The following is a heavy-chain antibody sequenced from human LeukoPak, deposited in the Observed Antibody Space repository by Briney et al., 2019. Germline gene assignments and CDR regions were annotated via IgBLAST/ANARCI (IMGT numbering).Heavy chain of an antibody. J-gene: IGHJ4*02. D-gene: IGHD4-11*01. CDR1: GFTVSSNY. Sequence: GGSLRLSCAASGFTVSSNYMSWVRQAPGKGLVWVSRINSDGSSTIYADSVNGRFTISRDNAKNSLFLQMNSLRAEDTGLYYCARATTAKRGSEGYWGRGTLVTVSS. V-gene: IGHV3-74*01. CDR3: ARATTAKRGSEGY. CDR2: INSDGSST.